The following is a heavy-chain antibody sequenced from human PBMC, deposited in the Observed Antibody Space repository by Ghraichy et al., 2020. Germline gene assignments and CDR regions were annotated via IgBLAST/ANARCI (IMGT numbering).Heavy chain of an antibody. D-gene: IGHD3-10*01. CDR1: GGSFSGYY. J-gene: IGHJ4*02. V-gene: IGHV4-34*01. CDR3: ARGRRNLWFGELPKPNAYDY. CDR2: INHSGST. Sequence: GSLSLTCAVYGGSFSGYYWSWIRQPXGKGLXWIGXINHSGSTNYNPSLKSRVTISVDTSKNQFSLKLSSVTPADTAVYYWARGRRNLWFGELPKPNAYDYWGQGXLVTVSS.